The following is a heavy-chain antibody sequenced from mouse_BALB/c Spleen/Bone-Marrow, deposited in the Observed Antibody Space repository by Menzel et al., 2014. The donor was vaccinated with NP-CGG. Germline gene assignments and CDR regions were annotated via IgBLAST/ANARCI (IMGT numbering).Heavy chain of an antibody. D-gene: IGHD2-1*01. V-gene: IGHV1-7*01. CDR1: GYTFTSYW. CDR2: INPSTGYT. CDR3: ARKGYGNYHYYAMDH. Sequence: QVQLQQPGAELAKPGASVKMSCKASGYTFTSYWMYWIKQRPGQGLEWTGYINPSTGYTEYNQKFKYKATLTADKSPNTAYMQLSSLTSEDPAVYYCARKGYGNYHYYAMDHWGQGTSVTVSS. J-gene: IGHJ4*01.